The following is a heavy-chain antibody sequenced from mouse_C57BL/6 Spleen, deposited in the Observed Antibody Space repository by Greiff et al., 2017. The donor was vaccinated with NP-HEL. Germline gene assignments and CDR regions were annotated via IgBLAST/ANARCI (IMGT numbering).Heavy chain of an antibody. Sequence: VQLQQSGAELMKPGASVKLSCKATGYTFTGYWIEWVKQRPGHGLEWIGEILPGSGSTYYNEKFKGKATFTADTSSNTAYMQLSSLTTEDSAIYYCARRIGGYKYYAMDYWGQGTSVTVSS. CDR2: ILPGSGST. CDR1: GYTFTGYW. J-gene: IGHJ4*01. D-gene: IGHD1-1*02. CDR3: ARRIGGYKYYAMDY. V-gene: IGHV1-9*01.